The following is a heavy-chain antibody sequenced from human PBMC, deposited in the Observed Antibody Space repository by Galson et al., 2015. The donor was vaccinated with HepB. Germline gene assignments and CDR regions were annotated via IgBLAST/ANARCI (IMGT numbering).Heavy chain of an antibody. J-gene: IGHJ6*03. CDR1: GFTFSSYA. CDR2: ISGSGGST. CDR3: AKGGSGSNYHTYYYYYYMDV. V-gene: IGHV3-23*01. Sequence: SLRLSCAASGFTFSSYAMSWVRQAPGKGLEWVSVISGSGGSTYYADSVKGRFTISRDNSKNTLYLQMNSLRAEDTAVYYCAKGGSGSNYHTYYYYYYMDVWGKGTTVTVSS. D-gene: IGHD3-10*01.